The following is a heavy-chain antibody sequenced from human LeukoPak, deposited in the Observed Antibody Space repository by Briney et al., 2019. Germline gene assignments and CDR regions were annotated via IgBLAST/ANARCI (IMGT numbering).Heavy chain of an antibody. D-gene: IGHD4-17*01. CDR1: GFTFKSTF. CDR3: TQDYGARDD. CDR2: ISSSGSYI. V-gene: IGHV3-21*01. J-gene: IGHJ4*02. Sequence: GGSLRLSCAVSGFTFKSTFMNWVRQAPGKGLEWVSSISSSGSYIHYADSVKGRFIVSRDNGNNTLYLDMSGLSAEDSAIYYCTQDYGARDDWGQGTLVTVSS.